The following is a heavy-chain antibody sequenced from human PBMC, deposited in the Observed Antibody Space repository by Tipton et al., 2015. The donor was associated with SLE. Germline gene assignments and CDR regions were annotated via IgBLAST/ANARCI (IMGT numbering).Heavy chain of an antibody. Sequence: SLRLSCAASEFTFSDYYMSWIRQAPGKGLEWVSYISSSSSYTNYADSVKGRFTISRDNSKNTLYLQMNSLRAEDTAVYYCARDPSDFWSGYFFDYWGQGTLVTVSS. CDR3: ARDPSDFWSGYFFDY. CDR1: EFTFSDYY. CDR2: ISSSSSYT. D-gene: IGHD3-3*01. V-gene: IGHV3-11*06. J-gene: IGHJ4*02.